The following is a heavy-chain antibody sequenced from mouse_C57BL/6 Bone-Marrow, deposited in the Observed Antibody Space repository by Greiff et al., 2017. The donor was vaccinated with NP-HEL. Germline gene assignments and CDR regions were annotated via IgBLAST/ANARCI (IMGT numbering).Heavy chain of an antibody. CDR2: IRLKSDNYAT. CDR1: GFTFSNYW. Sequence: EVQLQESGGGLVQPGGSMKLSCVASGFTFSNYWMNWVRQSPEKGLEWVAQIRLKSDNYATHYAESVKGRFTISRDDSKSSVYLQMNNLRAEDTGIYYCTGGERGYFDVWGTGTTVTVSS. CDR3: TGGERGYFDV. V-gene: IGHV6-3*01. J-gene: IGHJ1*03.